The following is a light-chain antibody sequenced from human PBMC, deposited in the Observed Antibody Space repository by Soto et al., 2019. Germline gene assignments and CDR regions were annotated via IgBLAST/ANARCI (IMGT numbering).Light chain of an antibody. CDR2: GAS. Sequence: IQLTQSPSSLSASVGDRVTISCRASQGIANFLAWYQKKPGKAPKLLLYGASTLQSGVPSRFSGSGSGTDVTLTISSRQPEEVATYYCQQLNSFPIPFGPGTKVDI. J-gene: IGKJ3*01. V-gene: IGKV1-9*01. CDR1: QGIANF. CDR3: QQLNSFPIP.